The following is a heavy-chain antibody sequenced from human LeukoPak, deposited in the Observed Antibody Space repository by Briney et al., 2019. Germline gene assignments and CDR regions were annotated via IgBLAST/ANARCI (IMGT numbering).Heavy chain of an antibody. CDR2: INHSGST. CDR1: GGSFSGYY. CDR3: ARGVPTISSSWYPGYFQH. D-gene: IGHD6-13*01. Sequence: PSETLSLTCAVYGGSFSGYYWSWIRQPPGKGLEWIGEINHSGSTNYNPSLKSRVTISVDTSKNQFSLKLSSVTAADTAVYYCARGVPTISSSWYPGYFQHWGQGTLVTVSS. V-gene: IGHV4-34*01. J-gene: IGHJ1*01.